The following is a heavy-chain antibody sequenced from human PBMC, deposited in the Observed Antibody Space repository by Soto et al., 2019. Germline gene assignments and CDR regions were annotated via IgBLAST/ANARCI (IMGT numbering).Heavy chain of an antibody. V-gene: IGHV1-18*01. CDR1: GYSFTTYG. CDR3: ARGDFDC. J-gene: IGHJ4*02. CDR2: ISAYNGNT. Sequence: ASVKVSCKASGYSFTTYGMSWVRQAPGQGLEWMGWISAYNGNTDYAQKFQGRVTMTTDTSTSTAYMELRSLRSDDTALYYCARGDFDCWGQGTLVTVSS.